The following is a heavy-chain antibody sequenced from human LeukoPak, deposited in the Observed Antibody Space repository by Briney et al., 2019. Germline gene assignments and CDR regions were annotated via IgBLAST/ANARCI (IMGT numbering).Heavy chain of an antibody. V-gene: IGHV3-7*01. CDR1: GFTFRSYW. CDR3: ATSSTVRGGSDY. CDR2: IKHDESEK. Sequence: GGSLRLSCAASGFTFRSYWMSWVRQAPGKRLEWVANIKHDESEKYYVDSVKGRFTISRDNAKNSLYLQMNSLRAEDTAVYYCATSSTVRGGSDYWGQGTLVTVSS. D-gene: IGHD3-10*01. J-gene: IGHJ4*02.